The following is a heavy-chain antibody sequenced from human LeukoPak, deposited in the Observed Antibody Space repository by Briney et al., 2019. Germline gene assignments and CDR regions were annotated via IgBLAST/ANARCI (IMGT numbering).Heavy chain of an antibody. CDR2: INPNSGGT. CDR3: ARVPKGAARLDY. CDR1: GYTFTSYG. D-gene: IGHD6-6*01. Sequence: GASVKVSCKASGYTFTSYGISWVRQAPGQGLEWMGWINPNSGGTNYAQKFQGRVTMTRDTSISTAYMELSRLRSDDTAVYYCARVPKGAARLDYWGQGTLVTVSS. V-gene: IGHV1-2*02. J-gene: IGHJ4*02.